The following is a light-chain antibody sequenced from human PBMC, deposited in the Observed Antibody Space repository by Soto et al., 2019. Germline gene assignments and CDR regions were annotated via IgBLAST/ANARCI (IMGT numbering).Light chain of an antibody. CDR3: QQYYSSPLT. CDR2: AAS. Sequence: AIRMTQSPSSLSASPGDRVTITCRASQSISRYLAWYQQKPGQDPKLLIYAASTLHTGVPARFSGSGSGTDFTLTISSLQSEDFATYYCQQYYSSPLTFGGGTKVEIK. CDR1: QSISRY. V-gene: IGKV1-8*01. J-gene: IGKJ4*01.